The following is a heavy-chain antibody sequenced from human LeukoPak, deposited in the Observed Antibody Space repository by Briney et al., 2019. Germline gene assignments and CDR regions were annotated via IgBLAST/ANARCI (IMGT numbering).Heavy chain of an antibody. CDR1: GFTFNNYA. D-gene: IGHD3-22*01. J-gene: IGHJ4*02. CDR3: ARGGTYYYESSGYYSGLDY. CDR2: ISCDGSDN. Sequence: GGSLRLSCAASGFTFNNYAMHWVRQAPGQGLEWVALISCDGSDNYYADSVKGRFTISRDKSRNTLYLQMNSLRAEDAAVYYCARGGTYYYESSGYYSGLDYWGQGALVTVSS. V-gene: IGHV3-30*04.